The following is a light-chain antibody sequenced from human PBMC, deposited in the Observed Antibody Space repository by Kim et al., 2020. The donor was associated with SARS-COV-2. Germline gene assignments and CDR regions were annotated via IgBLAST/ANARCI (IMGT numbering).Light chain of an antibody. CDR2: GTS. J-gene: IGKJ5*01. V-gene: IGKV3-15*01. CDR1: QSVSSN. Sequence: SPGERITRSGRASQSVSSNLAWYQQKSGQAPRLLIYGTSVRATGVPARVSGSGSGTEFTLTISSLRSEDSAVYYCQHYNKWPPSITFGQGTRLE. CDR3: QHYNKWPPSIT.